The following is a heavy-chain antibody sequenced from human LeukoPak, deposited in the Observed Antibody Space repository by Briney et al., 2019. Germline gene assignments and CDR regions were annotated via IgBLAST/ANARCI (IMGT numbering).Heavy chain of an antibody. CDR3: AKSRIAVANFDY. CDR1: GFTFSSYS. V-gene: IGHV3-53*01. J-gene: IGHJ4*02. D-gene: IGHD6-19*01. Sequence: GGSLRLSCAASGFTFSSYSMNWVRQAPGKGLEWVSVIYSGGTTYYADSVKGRFTISRDNSKNTLYLQMNSLRAEDTAVYYCAKSRIAVANFDYWGQGTLVTVSS. CDR2: IYSGGTT.